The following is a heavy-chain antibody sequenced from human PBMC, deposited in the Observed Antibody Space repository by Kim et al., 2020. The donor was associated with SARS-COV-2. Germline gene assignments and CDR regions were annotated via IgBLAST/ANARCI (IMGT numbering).Heavy chain of an antibody. J-gene: IGHJ4*02. V-gene: IGHV3-23*01. CDR3: TKHWIRTHEY. D-gene: IGHD1-1*01. Sequence: YADSVKGRLTVPRDNSKNTLYLEMNNLRAEDTAIYYCTKHWIRTHEYWGQGTLVAVSS.